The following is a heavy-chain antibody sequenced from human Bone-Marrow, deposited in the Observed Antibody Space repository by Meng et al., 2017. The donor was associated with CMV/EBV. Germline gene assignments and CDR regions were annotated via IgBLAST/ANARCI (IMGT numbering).Heavy chain of an antibody. J-gene: IGHJ4*02. CDR2: IYAAGRK. D-gene: IGHD1-26*01. Sequence: GGSLRLSCAASGFSVSSSYMSWVRQAPGKGLEWVSVIYAAGRKYYADSVKGRFTISRDNSKNMVYLLMDSLTDEDTAVFYCAISSRSGSYPHYFDYWGQGTLVTVSS. CDR3: AISSRSGSYPHYFDY. V-gene: IGHV3-53*01. CDR1: GFSVSSSY.